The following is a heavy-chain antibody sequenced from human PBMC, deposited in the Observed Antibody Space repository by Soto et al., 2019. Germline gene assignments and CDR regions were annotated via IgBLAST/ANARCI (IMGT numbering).Heavy chain of an antibody. CDR3: ATGTPGAAPHNWFDS. J-gene: IGHJ5*01. D-gene: IGHD6-19*01. CDR2: IYYSGDT. CDR1: VGSISRGGYY. V-gene: IGHV4-31*03. Sequence: QVQLQESGPGLVKPSQTLSLTCTVSVGSISRGGYYWSWIRQHPGKGLEWMAYIYYSGDTDYNPSRTSRLTISVDTSKNQYSLYLRSVTVADAAVYYCATGTPGAAPHNWFDSWGQGTRVTVSS.